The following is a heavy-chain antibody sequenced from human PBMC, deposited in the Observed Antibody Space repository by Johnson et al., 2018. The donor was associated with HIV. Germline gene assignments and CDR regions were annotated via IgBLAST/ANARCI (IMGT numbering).Heavy chain of an antibody. D-gene: IGHD2-15*01. CDR3: AKWTRESGSGLFDI. J-gene: IGHJ3*02. CDR2: ISSDGSNK. CDR1: GFTFSSYG. Sequence: QVQLVESGGGVVQPGRSLRLSCAASGFTFSSYGMHWVRQAPGKGLEWVALISSDGSNKYYADSVKGRFTISRDNSKNTMHLQMNTLRAEDTAVYYCAKWTRESGSGLFDIWGQGTMVTVSS. V-gene: IGHV3-30*18.